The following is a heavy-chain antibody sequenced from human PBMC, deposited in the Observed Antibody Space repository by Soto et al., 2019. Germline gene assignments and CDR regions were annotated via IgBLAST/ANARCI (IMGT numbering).Heavy chain of an antibody. CDR3: AKVRNYDFWSGYNYYYYGMDV. J-gene: IGHJ6*02. CDR1: GFTFSSYA. CDR2: VSGSGGST. V-gene: IGHV3-23*01. Sequence: PGGSLRLSCAASGFTFSSYAMSWVRQAPGKGLEWVSVVSGSGGSTYYADSVKGRFTISRDNSKNTLYLQMNSLRAEDTAVYYCAKVRNYDFWSGYNYYYYGMDVWGQGTTVTVSS. D-gene: IGHD3-3*01.